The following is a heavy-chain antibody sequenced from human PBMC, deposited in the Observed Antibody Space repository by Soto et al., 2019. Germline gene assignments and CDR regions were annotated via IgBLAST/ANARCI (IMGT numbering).Heavy chain of an antibody. J-gene: IGHJ4*02. CDR3: AKDQDTAMVMPDY. CDR2: ISYDGSNK. D-gene: IGHD5-18*01. V-gene: IGHV3-30*18. CDR1: GFTFSSYG. Sequence: GSLRLSCAASGFTFSSYGMHWVRQAPGKGLEWVAVISYDGSNKYYADSVKGRFTISRDNSKNTLYLQMNSLRAEDTAVYYCAKDQDTAMVMPDYWSQGTLVTVSS.